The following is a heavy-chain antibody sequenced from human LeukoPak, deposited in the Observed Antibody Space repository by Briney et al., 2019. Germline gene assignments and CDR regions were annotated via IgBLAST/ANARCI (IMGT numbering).Heavy chain of an antibody. D-gene: IGHD3-10*01. CDR3: ARARLWFGEFPPYWYFDL. Sequence: PGGSLRLSCAASGFTFSSYVMSWVRQAPGKGLEWVSYISSSGSTIYYADSVKGRFTISRDNAKNSLYLQMNSLRAEDTAVYYCARARLWFGEFPPYWYFDLWGRGTLVTVSS. CDR1: GFTFSSYV. CDR2: ISSSGSTI. J-gene: IGHJ2*01. V-gene: IGHV3-48*03.